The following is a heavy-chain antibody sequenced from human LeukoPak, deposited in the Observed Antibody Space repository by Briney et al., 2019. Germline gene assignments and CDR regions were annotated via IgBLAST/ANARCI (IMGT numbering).Heavy chain of an antibody. V-gene: IGHV3-48*03. Sequence: PGGSLRLSCEASGFTFSGYEMNWVRQAPGKGLEWISYICGRGVTTYYADSVKGRFTISRDDAKKLLYLEMNSLRAEDTAVYYCARLYCSGGSCYANLDFWGQGTLVAVSS. D-gene: IGHD2-15*01. J-gene: IGHJ4*02. CDR2: ICGRGVTT. CDR3: ARLYCSGGSCYANLDF. CDR1: GFTFSGYE.